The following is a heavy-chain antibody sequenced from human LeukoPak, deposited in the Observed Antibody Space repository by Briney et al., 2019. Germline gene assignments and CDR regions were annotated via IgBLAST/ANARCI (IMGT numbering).Heavy chain of an antibody. CDR3: AMTVASREFDP. V-gene: IGHV4-34*01. D-gene: IGHD6-19*01. CDR1: GGSFSGYY. CDR2: ITHRGST. Sequence: PSETLSLTCTVSGGSFSGYYWSWIRQPPGKGLEWIGEITHRGSTNYNPSLKSRVTMSVDTSKNQFSLKLSPVTAADTAVYYCAMTVASREFDPWGQGTLVTVSS. J-gene: IGHJ5*01.